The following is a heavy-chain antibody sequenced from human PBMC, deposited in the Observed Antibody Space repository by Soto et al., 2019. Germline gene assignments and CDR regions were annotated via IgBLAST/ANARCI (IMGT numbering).Heavy chain of an antibody. CDR3: ARSQEEFSSSRYAGLLGAFDI. CDR1: GFTFSSYA. J-gene: IGHJ3*02. D-gene: IGHD6-13*01. V-gene: IGHV3-30-3*01. Sequence: GGSLRLSCAASGFTFSSYAMHWVRQAPGKGLEWVAVISYDGSNKYYADSVKGRFTISRDNSKNTLYLQMNSLRAEDTAVYYWARSQEEFSSSRYAGLLGAFDIWGQGTMVTVSS. CDR2: ISYDGSNK.